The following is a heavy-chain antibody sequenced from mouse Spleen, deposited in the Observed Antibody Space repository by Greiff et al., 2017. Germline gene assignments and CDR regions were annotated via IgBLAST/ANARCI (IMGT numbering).Heavy chain of an antibody. Sequence: QVQLQQSGAELVRPGASVTLSCKASGYTFTDYEMHWVKQTPVHGLEWIGAIDPETGGTAYNQKFKGKAILTADKSSSTAYIELRSLTSGDSAVYYCTGGYSNYGSFDVWGAGTTVTVSS. J-gene: IGHJ1*01. D-gene: IGHD2-5*01. CDR3: TGGYSNYGSFDV. CDR2: IDPETGGT. CDR1: GYTFTDYE. V-gene: IGHV1-15*01.